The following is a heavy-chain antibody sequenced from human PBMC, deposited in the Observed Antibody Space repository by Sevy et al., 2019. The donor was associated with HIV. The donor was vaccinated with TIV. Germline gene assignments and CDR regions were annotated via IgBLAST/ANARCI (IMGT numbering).Heavy chain of an antibody. CDR1: GGSISSYY. J-gene: IGHJ4*02. CDR3: ARAVSGTQIDY. V-gene: IGHV4-4*07. Sequence: SETLSLTCTVSGGSISSYYWSWIRQPAGKGLEGTGRIYSSGSTNYNPSLKSRVTLSVDTSKNQFSLKLGSVTAADTAVYYCARAVSGTQIDYWGQGTLVTVSS. D-gene: IGHD6-19*01. CDR2: IYSSGST.